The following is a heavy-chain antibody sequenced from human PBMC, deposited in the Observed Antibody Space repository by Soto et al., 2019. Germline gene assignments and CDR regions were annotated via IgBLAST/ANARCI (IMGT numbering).Heavy chain of an antibody. J-gene: IGHJ6*02. Sequence: SLNLYCKGAGCAFSIDASRSARQATGQRPEWMGGIITIFGTANYAQKFQGRVTITADESTSTAYMELSSLRDEDTAVYYCARADIVVVVAAKGFAQNRYYYYGMDVWGQGTTVTVSS. CDR2: IITIFGTA. D-gene: IGHD2-15*01. CDR3: ARADIVVVVAAKGFAQNRYYYYGMDV. CDR1: GCAFSIDA. V-gene: IGHV1-69*13.